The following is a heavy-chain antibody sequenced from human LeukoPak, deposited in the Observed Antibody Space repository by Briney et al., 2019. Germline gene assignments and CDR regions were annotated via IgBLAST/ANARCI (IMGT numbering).Heavy chain of an antibody. CDR2: ISGSGGST. D-gene: IGHD3-3*01. J-gene: IGHJ4*02. CDR3: ATEGNHYDFWSGYYTADY. Sequence: GGSLRLSCAASGFTFSSYAMSWVRQAPGKGLEWVSAISGSGGSTYYADPVKGRFTISRDNSKNSLYLQMNSLRAEDTAAYYCATEGNHYDFWSGYYTADYWGQGTLVTVSS. V-gene: IGHV3-23*01. CDR1: GFTFSSYA.